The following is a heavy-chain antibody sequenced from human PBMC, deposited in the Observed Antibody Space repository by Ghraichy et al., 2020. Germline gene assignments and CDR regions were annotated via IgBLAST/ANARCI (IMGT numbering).Heavy chain of an antibody. CDR1: GFTFNKYW. CDR3: ARVFGSGGNPNYFDL. V-gene: IGHV3-7*03. D-gene: IGHD2-15*01. CDR2: IRQDEGEE. Sequence: SCSASGFTFNKYWMSWVRQAPGKGLEWVANIRQDEGEEYYVDSVLGRFTISRDNAKNSLYLQMNSLRAEDTAVYYCARVFGSGGNPNYFDLWGQGTLVTVSS. J-gene: IGHJ4*02.